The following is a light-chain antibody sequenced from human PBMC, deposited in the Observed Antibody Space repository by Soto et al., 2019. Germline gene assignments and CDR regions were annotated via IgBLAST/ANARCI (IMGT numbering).Light chain of an antibody. CDR3: ASWDDNLNGPV. V-gene: IGLV2-8*01. Sequence: QSALTQPPSASGSPGQSVTISCTGTSSDVGAYNYVSWYQQHPGKAPKLMIYEVNKRPSGVPDRFSGSKSGTTASLTVSGLQAEDEADYHCASWDDNLNGPVFGRGTKLTVL. CDR2: EVN. J-gene: IGLJ2*01. CDR1: SSDVGAYNY.